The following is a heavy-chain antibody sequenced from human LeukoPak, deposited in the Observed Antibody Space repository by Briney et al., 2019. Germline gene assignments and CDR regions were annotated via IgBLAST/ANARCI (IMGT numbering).Heavy chain of an antibody. J-gene: IGHJ4*02. CDR2: ISYDGNNK. Sequence: GGSLRLSCAASGFTFSSYGMHWVRQAPGKGLEWVAVISYDGNNKYYADSVKGRLTITRDNSKNTLYLQMNSLRDEDTAVYYCARDSSGFDYWGQGTLVTVSS. CDR1: GFTFSSYG. V-gene: IGHV3-30*19. D-gene: IGHD6-19*01. CDR3: ARDSSGFDY.